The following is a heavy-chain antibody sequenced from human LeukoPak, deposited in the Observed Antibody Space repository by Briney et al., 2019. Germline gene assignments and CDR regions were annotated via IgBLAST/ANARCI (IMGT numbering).Heavy chain of an antibody. V-gene: IGHV1-24*01. Sequence: ASVKVSCKVSGYTLTELSMHWVRQAPGKGLEWMGGFDPEDGETIYAQKFQGRVTMTEDTSTDTAYMELSSLRSEDTAVYYCATVGCSGGSCYSSWFDPWGQGTLVTVSP. CDR2: FDPEDGET. CDR3: ATVGCSGGSCYSSWFDP. D-gene: IGHD2-15*01. CDR1: GYTLTELS. J-gene: IGHJ5*02.